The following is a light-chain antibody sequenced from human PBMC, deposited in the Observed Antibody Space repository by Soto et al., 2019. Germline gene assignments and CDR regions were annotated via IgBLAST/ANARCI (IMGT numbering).Light chain of an antibody. CDR2: EVS. CDR3: SSYAGSNIYV. Sequence: QSALAQPPSASGSPGQSVTISCTGTSSDVGGYNFVSWYQHHPGKAPKVIIYEVSKRPSGVPNRFSGSKSGNTASLTGSGLQAEDEADYYCSSYAGSNIYVFGTGTKLTVL. CDR1: SSDVGGYNF. J-gene: IGLJ1*01. V-gene: IGLV2-8*01.